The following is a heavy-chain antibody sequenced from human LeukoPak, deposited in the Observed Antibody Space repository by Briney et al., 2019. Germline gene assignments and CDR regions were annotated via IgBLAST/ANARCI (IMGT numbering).Heavy chain of an antibody. D-gene: IGHD7-27*01. CDR3: TGGTGDSDAFNI. V-gene: IGHV6-1*01. CDR1: GDSVSSNSAA. Sequence: SQTLSLTCAISGDSVSSNSAAWRWIRQSPSRGLEWLGRTYYKSKWYNDYAVSVQSRITINPDTSKNQFSLQLNSVTPEDTAIYYCTGGTGDSDAFNIWGQGTMVTVSS. CDR2: TYYKSKWYN. J-gene: IGHJ3*02.